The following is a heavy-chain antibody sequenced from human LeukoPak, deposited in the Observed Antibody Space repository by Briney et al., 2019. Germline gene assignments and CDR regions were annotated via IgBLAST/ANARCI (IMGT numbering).Heavy chain of an antibody. CDR3: AKVPAYYYDSSGYYSGYYYGMDV. CDR1: GVTFSSYG. J-gene: IGHJ6*02. D-gene: IGHD3-22*01. CDR2: ISYDGSNK. V-gene: IGHV3-30*18. Sequence: GRSLRLSCAASGVTFSSYGMHWVRQAPGKGLEWVAVISYDGSNKYYADSVKGRFTISRDNSKNTLYLQMNSLRAEDTAVYYCAKVPAYYYDSSGYYSGYYYGMDVWGQGTTVTVSS.